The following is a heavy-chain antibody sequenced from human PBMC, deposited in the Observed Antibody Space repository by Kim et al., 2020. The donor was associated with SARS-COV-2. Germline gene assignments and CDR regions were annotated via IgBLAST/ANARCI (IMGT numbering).Heavy chain of an antibody. CDR2: ISSGGSTI. D-gene: IGHD6-19*01. CDR3: AREDGGIAVDLFDD. V-gene: IGHV3-11*04. Sequence: GGSLRLSCAASGFTFSSYYMSWIRQAPGKGLEWVSYISSGGSTIYYADSVKGRFTISRDNAKNSLYLQMKSLRAEDTAVYYCAREDGGIAVDLFDDWGQGTLVPVSS. CDR1: GFTFSSYY. J-gene: IGHJ4*02.